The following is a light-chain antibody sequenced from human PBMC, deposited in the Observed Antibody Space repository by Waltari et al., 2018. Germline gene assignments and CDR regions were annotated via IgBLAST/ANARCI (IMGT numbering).Light chain of an antibody. CDR1: ELPRKY. CDR3: YSSDSTGLRV. CDR2: EDT. V-gene: IGLV3-10*01. Sequence: SYELTQTPSVSVSPGQTATITCSGHELPRKYAYWFQQKSGQAPRLVIYEDTKRPSGIPYIFSGSSSGTVATLTITGAQVDDEADYYCYSSDSTGLRVFGGGTTVVVL. J-gene: IGLJ1*01.